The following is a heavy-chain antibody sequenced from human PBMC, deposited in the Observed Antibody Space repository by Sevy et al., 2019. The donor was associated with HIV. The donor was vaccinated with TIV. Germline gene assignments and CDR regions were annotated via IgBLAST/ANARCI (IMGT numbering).Heavy chain of an antibody. CDR1: GFTFRNAW. V-gene: IGHV3-15*01. J-gene: IGHJ3*02. D-gene: IGHD3-9*01. Sequence: GGSLRLSCAASGFTFRNAWMSWVHQAPGKGLEWVGRIKRKTAGGTTDYAAPVKDRFTISRDDSKNTLYLQMNILKIEDTAVYYCTTLSDIDGDAFDIWGQGTMVTVS. CDR3: TTLSDIDGDAFDI. CDR2: IKRKTAGGTT.